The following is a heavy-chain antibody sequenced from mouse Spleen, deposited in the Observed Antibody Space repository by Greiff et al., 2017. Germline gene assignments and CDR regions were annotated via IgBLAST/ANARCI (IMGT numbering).Heavy chain of an antibody. V-gene: IGHV5-9-3*01. Sequence: EVKLMESGGGLVKPGGSLKLSCAASGFTFSSYAMSWVRQTPEKRLEWVATISSGGSYTYYPDSVKGRFTISRDNAKNTLYLQMSSLRSEDTAMYYCARHGEVRDFDYWGQGTTLTVSS. CDR2: ISSGGSYT. D-gene: IGHD2-14*01. CDR1: GFTFSSYA. CDR3: ARHGEVRDFDY. J-gene: IGHJ2*01.